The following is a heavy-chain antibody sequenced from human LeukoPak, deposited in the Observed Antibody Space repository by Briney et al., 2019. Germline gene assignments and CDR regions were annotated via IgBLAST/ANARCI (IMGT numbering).Heavy chain of an antibody. Sequence: GGSLRLSCAASGFTFDDYAMHWVRQAPGKGLELVSGIRWNSGSIGDADSVKGRFTISRDNVKKSLYLQMNSLRAEDMALYYCAKAPGPYCSSTICSGAFDIWGQGTMVTVSS. CDR2: IRWNSGSI. V-gene: IGHV3-9*03. CDR1: GFTFDDYA. D-gene: IGHD2-2*01. J-gene: IGHJ3*02. CDR3: AKAPGPYCSSTICSGAFDI.